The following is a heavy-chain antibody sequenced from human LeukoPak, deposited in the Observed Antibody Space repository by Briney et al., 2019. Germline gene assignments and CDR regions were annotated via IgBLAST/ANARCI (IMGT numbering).Heavy chain of an antibody. Sequence: GGSLRLSCADSGFTFSSYWMSWVRQAPGKGLEWVANIKQDGSQKYYMDSVKGRFTISRDNAKNSVYLQMNSLRAEDTAVYYCARSLWPEDYWGQGTLVTVSS. D-gene: IGHD2-21*01. CDR1: GFTFSSYW. CDR2: IKQDGSQK. J-gene: IGHJ4*02. V-gene: IGHV3-7*01. CDR3: ARSLWPEDY.